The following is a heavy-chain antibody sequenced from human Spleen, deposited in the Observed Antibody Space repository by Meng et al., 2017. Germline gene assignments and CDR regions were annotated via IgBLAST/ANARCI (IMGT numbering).Heavy chain of an antibody. CDR2: IYYSGTT. J-gene: IGHJ4*02. CDR1: GGSISSGGYY. Sequence: QVHQQVSCPGLVKPAHTLSLTCTVSGGSISSGGYYWNWIRHPPGKGLEWIGYIYYSGTTYYNPSLKSRVTMSVETSKNQFSLKLSSVTAADSAVYYCARGPTTMAHDFDYWGQGTLVTVSS. CDR3: ARGPTTMAHDFDY. D-gene: IGHD4-11*01. V-gene: IGHV4-31*03.